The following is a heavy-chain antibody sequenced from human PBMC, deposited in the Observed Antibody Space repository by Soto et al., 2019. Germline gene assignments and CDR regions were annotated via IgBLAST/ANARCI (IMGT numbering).Heavy chain of an antibody. CDR3: AKEPVGPDWYFDL. CDR2: ISGSGGST. Sequence: GGSLRLSCAASGFTFSSYAMSWVRQAPGKGLEWVSAISGSGGSTHYADSVKGRFTVSRDNSKNTLYLQMNSLRAEDTAVYNCAKEPVGPDWYFDLWGRGTLVTVSS. J-gene: IGHJ2*01. V-gene: IGHV3-23*01. CDR1: GFTFSSYA.